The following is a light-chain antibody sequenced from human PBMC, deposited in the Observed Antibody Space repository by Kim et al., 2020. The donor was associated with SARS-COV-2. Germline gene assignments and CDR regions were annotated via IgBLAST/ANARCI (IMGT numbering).Light chain of an antibody. CDR1: SSTTVVNT. CDR2: SNN. J-gene: IGLJ2*01. CDR3: EAWDDSLV. Sequence: PGKRVTTSVSGSSSTTVVNTVTWYQQLPGTAPNLLIYSNNQRPSGVPDRFSGSKSGTSASLAISGLQSEDEADYYCEAWDDSLVFGGGTQLTVL. V-gene: IGLV1-44*01.